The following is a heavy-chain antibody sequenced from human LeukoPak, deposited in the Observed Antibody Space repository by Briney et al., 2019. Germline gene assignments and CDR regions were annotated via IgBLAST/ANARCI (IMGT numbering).Heavy chain of an antibody. CDR3: AKDRVVVAANYYYYYMDV. CDR1: GFTFSSYA. J-gene: IGHJ6*03. CDR2: ISGSGGST. V-gene: IGHV3-23*01. D-gene: IGHD2-15*01. Sequence: QPGGSLRLSCAASGFTFSSYAMSWVRQAPGKGLEWVSAISGSGGSTYYADSVKGRFTISRDNSKNTLYLQMNSLRAEDTAVYYCAKDRVVVAANYYYYYMDVWGKGTTVTISS.